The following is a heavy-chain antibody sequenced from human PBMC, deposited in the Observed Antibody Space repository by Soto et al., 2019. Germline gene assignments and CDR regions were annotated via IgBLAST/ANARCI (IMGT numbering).Heavy chain of an antibody. J-gene: IGHJ5*02. Sequence: ASVKVSCKASGYTFTGYYMHWVRQAPGQGLEWMGWINPNSGGTNYAQKFQGWVTVTRDTSISTAYMELSRLRSDDTAVYYCARDLTMVRGVIRPFHRFDPWGQGTLVTVSS. D-gene: IGHD3-10*01. CDR3: ARDLTMVRGVIRPFHRFDP. CDR2: INPNSGGT. CDR1: GYTFTGYY. V-gene: IGHV1-2*04.